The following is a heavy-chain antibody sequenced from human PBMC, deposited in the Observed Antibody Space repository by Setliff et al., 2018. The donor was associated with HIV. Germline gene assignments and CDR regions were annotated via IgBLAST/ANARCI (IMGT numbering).Heavy chain of an antibody. D-gene: IGHD3-16*01. CDR2: IYYSGST. CDR1: GGSISSHY. J-gene: IGHJ3*02. CDR3: ARRTIWGDAFGI. Sequence: SETLSLTCTVSGGSISSHYWCWSRQPPGKGVEWSGSIYYSGSTNYNPSLKSRVTISVDTSKNQFSLKLSSMTAADTAVYYCARRTIWGDAFGIWGQGTMVTVSS. V-gene: IGHV4-59*08.